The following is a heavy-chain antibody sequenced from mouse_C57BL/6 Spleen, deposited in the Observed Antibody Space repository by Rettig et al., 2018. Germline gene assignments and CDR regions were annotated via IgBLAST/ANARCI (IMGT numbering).Heavy chain of an antibody. CDR2: DT. D-gene: IGHD2-5*01. Sequence: DTSYNQKFKGKATLTVDKSSSTAYMQLSSLTSEDSAVYFCARRDSNYLDYWGQGTTLTVSS. J-gene: IGHJ2*01. V-gene: IGHV1-12*01. CDR3: ARRDSNYLDY.